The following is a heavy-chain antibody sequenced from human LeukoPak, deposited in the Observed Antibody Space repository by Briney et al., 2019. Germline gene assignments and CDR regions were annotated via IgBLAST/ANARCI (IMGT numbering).Heavy chain of an antibody. CDR2: IHSSGST. CDR3: ARLGSYSDH. D-gene: IGHD1-26*01. V-gene: IGHV4-4*09. Sequence: SETLSLTCSVCDGSISSYYWSWFRQPPGKGLEWIGYIHSSGSTHYNPSLKSRVTTSLDTSKNQSSLKVNSVTAADTAVYYCARLGSYSDHWGQGTLVTVSS. J-gene: IGHJ4*02. CDR1: DGSISSYY.